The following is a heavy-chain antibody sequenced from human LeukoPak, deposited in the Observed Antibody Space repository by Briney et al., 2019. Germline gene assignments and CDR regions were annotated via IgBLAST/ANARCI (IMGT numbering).Heavy chain of an antibody. CDR3: ARGLPKDDFLTGYYKFQFDY. J-gene: IGHJ4*02. D-gene: IGHD3-9*01. CDR1: GGSFSGYY. CDR2: INHSGST. Sequence: PSETLSLTCAVYGGSFSGYYWSWIRQPPGKGLEWIGEINHSGSTNYNPSLRSRVTISVDTSKNQFSLKLSSVTAADTAVYFCARGLPKDDFLTGYYKFQFDYWGQGTLVTVSS. V-gene: IGHV4-34*01.